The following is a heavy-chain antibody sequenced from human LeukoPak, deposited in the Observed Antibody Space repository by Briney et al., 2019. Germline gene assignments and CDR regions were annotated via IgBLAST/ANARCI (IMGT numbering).Heavy chain of an antibody. J-gene: IGHJ3*02. CDR1: GFTFSSYW. D-gene: IGHD1-26*01. CDR2: IKQDGSEK. V-gene: IGHV3-7*01. CDR3: ASSIVGARNAFDI. Sequence: GGSLRLSCAASGFTFSSYWMSWVRQAPGKGLEWVANIKQDGSEKYYVDSVKGRFTISRDNAKNSLYLQMNSLRAEDTAVYYCASSIVGARNAFDIRGQGTMVTVSS.